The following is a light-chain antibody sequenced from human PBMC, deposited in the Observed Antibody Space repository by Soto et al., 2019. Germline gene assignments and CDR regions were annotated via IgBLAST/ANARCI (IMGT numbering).Light chain of an antibody. V-gene: IGKV3-20*01. CDR3: QQYGSSPPLT. CDR2: GAS. CDR1: QSVSNNY. J-gene: IGKJ4*01. Sequence: EIVLMQSPGTLSLSPGERATLSCRASQSVSNNYVAWYQQKPGQAPRLLIAGASSRATGIPDRFSGSGSGTYFTLTISRLEPEDFAVYYCQQYGSSPPLTFGGGTKLEIK.